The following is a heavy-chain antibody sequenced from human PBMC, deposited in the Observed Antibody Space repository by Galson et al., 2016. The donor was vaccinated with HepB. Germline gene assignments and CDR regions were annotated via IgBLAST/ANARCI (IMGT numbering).Heavy chain of an antibody. J-gene: IGHJ4*02. CDR1: GFIFSDHY. Sequence: SLRLSCAASGFIFSDHYMDWVRQAPGEGLEWLGRSKNKANGYTTEYAASVEGRFTISRDDSKKSLYLQMNSLKIEDTAVYYCARWQSGSPVNWGQGTLVTVSS. CDR3: ARWQSGSPVN. CDR2: SKNKANGYTT. D-gene: IGHD1-26*01. V-gene: IGHV3-72*01.